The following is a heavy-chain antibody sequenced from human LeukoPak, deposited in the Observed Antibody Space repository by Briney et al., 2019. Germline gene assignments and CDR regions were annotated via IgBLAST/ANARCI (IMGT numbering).Heavy chain of an antibody. D-gene: IGHD3-22*01. CDR2: IIPIFGTA. J-gene: IGHJ2*01. CDR1: GGTFSSYA. V-gene: IGHV1-69*13. Sequence: SVKVSCKASGGTFSSYAINWVRQAPGQGLEWMGGIIPIFGTANYAQKFQGRVTITADESTSTAYMELSSLRSEDTAVYYCARDQLSSGYYYWYFDLWGRGTLVTVSS. CDR3: ARDQLSSGYYYWYFDL.